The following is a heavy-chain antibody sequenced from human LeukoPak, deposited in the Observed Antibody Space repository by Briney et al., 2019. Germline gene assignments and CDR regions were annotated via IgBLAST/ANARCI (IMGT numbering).Heavy chain of an antibody. D-gene: IGHD5-12*01. Sequence: SETLSLTCTVSGGSISSYYWSWIRQPPGKGLEWIGYIYYSGSTNYNPSLKSRVTISVDTSKNQFSLKLSSVTAADTAVYYWARAPVRDGYNPHYYFDYWGQGTLVTVSS. CDR1: GGSISSYY. V-gene: IGHV4-59*13. CDR3: ARAPVRDGYNPHYYFDY. CDR2: IYYSGST. J-gene: IGHJ4*02.